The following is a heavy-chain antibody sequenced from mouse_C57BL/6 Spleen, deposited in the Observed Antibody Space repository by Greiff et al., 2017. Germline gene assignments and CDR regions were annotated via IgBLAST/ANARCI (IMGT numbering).Heavy chain of an antibody. Sequence: VKLQESGAELVKPGASVKISCKASGYAFSSYWMNWVKQRPGKGLEWIGQIYPGDGDTNYNGKFKGKATLTADKSSSSAYMQLSILTSEDSAVYVCARICYDYYYFDDWGQGTTRTVSA. J-gene: IGHJ2*01. CDR3: ARICYDYYYFDD. V-gene: IGHV1-80*01. CDR1: GYAFSSYW. CDR2: IYPGDGDT. D-gene: IGHD2-4*01.